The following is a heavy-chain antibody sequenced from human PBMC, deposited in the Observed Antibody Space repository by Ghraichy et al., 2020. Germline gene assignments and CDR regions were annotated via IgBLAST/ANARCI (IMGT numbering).Heavy chain of an antibody. D-gene: IGHD5-18*01. CDR2: INHSGST. J-gene: IGHJ5*02. CDR1: GGSFSGYY. Sequence: SETLSLTCAVYGGSFSGYYWSWIRQPPGKGLEWIGEINHSGSTNYNPSLKSRVTISVDTSKNQFSLKLSSVTAADTAVYYCARRLDTAMVMVFYPGGWFDPWGQGTLVTVSS. V-gene: IGHV4-34*01. CDR3: ARRLDTAMVMVFYPGGWFDP.